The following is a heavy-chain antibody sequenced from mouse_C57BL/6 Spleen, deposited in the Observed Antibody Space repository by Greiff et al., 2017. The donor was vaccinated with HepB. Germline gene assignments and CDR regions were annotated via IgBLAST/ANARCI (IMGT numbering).Heavy chain of an antibody. CDR1: GFSLTSYA. CDR2: IWTGGGT. J-gene: IGHJ2*01. D-gene: IGHD1-1*01. Sequence: VQVVESGPGLVAPSQSLSITCTVSGFSLTSYAISWVRQPPGKGLEWLGVIWTGGGTNYNSALKSRLSISKDNSKSQVFLKMNSLQTDDTARYYCARNGITTVVAGGYYFDYWGQGTTLTVSS. V-gene: IGHV2-9-1*01. CDR3: ARNGITTVVAGGYYFDY.